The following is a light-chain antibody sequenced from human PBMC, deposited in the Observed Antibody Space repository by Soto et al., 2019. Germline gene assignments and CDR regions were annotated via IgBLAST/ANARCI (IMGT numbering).Light chain of an antibody. CDR1: QNINNY. CDR2: DAS. Sequence: DIQRTQSPSSLSASVGDRVTITCQASQNINNYLNWYQQKPGRAPKLLIYDASNLEAGVPSRFRGSGSGTDFTFTSSRLQPEDIATYYCQQYENLPTFGQGTRLEI. CDR3: QQYENLPT. J-gene: IGKJ5*01. V-gene: IGKV1-33*01.